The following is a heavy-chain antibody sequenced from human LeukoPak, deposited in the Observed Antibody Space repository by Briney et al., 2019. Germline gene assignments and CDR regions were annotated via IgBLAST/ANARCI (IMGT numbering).Heavy chain of an antibody. V-gene: IGHV5-51*01. CDR1: GYSFTSYW. Sequence: GESLKISCKGSGYSFTSYWIGWVRQMPGKGLEWMGNIYPGDPDTRYSPSFQGQVTISADKSISTAYLQWSSLKASDTAMYYCARRLPRGYSGYDPYYFDYWGQGTLVTVSS. D-gene: IGHD5-12*01. CDR3: ARRLPRGYSGYDPYYFDY. CDR2: IYPGDPDT. J-gene: IGHJ4*02.